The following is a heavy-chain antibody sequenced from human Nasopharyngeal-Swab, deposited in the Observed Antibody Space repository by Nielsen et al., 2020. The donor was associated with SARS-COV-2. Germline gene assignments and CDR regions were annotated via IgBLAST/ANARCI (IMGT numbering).Heavy chain of an antibody. V-gene: IGHV3-53*01. CDR1: GFIVSYNY. CDR3: VRPLRQWLAHDS. D-gene: IGHD6-19*01. J-gene: IGHJ4*02. Sequence: GESLKISCVASGFIVSYNYMSWVRQVPGKGLEWVSVIYDGGDTYYADSVRGRFTISRDKSKNMVYLQMNSLTADDTAVYYCVRPLRQWLAHDSWGQGTLVTVSS. CDR2: IYDGGDT.